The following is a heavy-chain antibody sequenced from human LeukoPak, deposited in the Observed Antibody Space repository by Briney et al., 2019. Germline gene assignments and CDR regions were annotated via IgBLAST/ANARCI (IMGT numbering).Heavy chain of an antibody. V-gene: IGHV4-39*01. J-gene: IGHJ4*02. CDR3: ARRTHGSGSYYSGFDY. D-gene: IGHD3-10*01. CDR1: GGSISSYY. CDR2: IYYSGST. Sequence: SETLSLTCTVSGGSISSYYWGWIRQPPGTGLEWIESIYYSGSTYYNPSLKSRVTISVDTSKNQFSLKVSSVTAADTAVYYCARRTHGSGSYYSGFDYWGQGTLVTVSS.